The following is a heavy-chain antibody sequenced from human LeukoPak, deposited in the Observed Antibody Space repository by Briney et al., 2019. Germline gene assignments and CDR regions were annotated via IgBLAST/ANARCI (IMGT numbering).Heavy chain of an antibody. Sequence: ASVKVSCTASGYTFTSYDINWVRQATGQGLEWMGWMNPNSGNTGYAQKFQGRVTMTRNTSISTAYMELSSLRSEDTAVYYCARDAYHNVDTARFDIWGQGTMVTVSS. V-gene: IGHV1-8*01. CDR3: ARDAYHNVDTARFDI. CDR1: GYTFTSYD. J-gene: IGHJ3*02. D-gene: IGHD5-18*01. CDR2: MNPNSGNT.